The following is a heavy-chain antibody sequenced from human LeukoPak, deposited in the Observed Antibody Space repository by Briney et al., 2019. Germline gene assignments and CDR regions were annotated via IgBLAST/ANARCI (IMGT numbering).Heavy chain of an antibody. CDR2: IITILGIA. Sequence: SVKVSCKASGYTFTSYGISWVRQAPGQGLEWMGRIITILGIANYAQKFQGRVTITADKSTSTAYMELSSLRSADTAVYYCAVYYYGSGSYYGPFDYWGQGTLVTVSS. CDR1: GYTFTSYG. J-gene: IGHJ4*02. CDR3: AVYYYGSGSYYGPFDY. D-gene: IGHD3-10*01. V-gene: IGHV1-69*04.